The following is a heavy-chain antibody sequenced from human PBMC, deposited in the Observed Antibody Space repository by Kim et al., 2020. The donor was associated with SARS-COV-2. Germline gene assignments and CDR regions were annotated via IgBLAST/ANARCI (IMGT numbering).Heavy chain of an antibody. CDR2: ISGSGGST. J-gene: IGHJ4*02. CDR1: GFTFSSYA. V-gene: IGHV3-23*01. Sequence: GGSLRLSCAASGFTFSSYAMSWVRQAPGKGLEWVSAISGSGGSTYYADSVKGRFTISRDNSKNTLYLQMNSLRAEDTAVYYCAKDKGYSYGLFKIDYWGQGTLVTVSS. D-gene: IGHD5-18*01. CDR3: AKDKGYSYGLFKIDY.